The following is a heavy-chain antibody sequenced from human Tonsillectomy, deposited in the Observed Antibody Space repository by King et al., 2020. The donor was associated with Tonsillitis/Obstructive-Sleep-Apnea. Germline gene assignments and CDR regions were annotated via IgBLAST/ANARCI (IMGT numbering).Heavy chain of an antibody. Sequence: VQLVESGGGLVQPGGSLRLSCAASGFTFSSYSMNWVRQAPGKGLEWVSYISSSSSTIYYADSVKGRFTISRDNAKNSLYLQMNSLRDEDTAVYYCAGGGGYCSSSSCYKPDYYYYMDGWGKGTTVTVSS. J-gene: IGHJ6*03. D-gene: IGHD2-2*02. CDR3: AGGGGYCSSSSCYKPDYYYYMDG. CDR2: ISSSSSTI. V-gene: IGHV3-48*02. CDR1: GFTFSSYS.